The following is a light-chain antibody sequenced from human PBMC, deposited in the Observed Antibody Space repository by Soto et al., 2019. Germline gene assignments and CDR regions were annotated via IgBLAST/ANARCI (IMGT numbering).Light chain of an antibody. CDR3: QQLDSYPLT. CDR1: QGISSF. J-gene: IGKJ3*01. V-gene: IGKV1-9*01. CDR2: AAT. Sequence: IQLTQSPSSLSASVGDRVTITCRASQGISSFLAWYHQKPGKAPKLLIYAATTLQSWVPSRFSGSGSGTDFTLTISSLQPEDFGTYYCQQLDSYPLTFGPGTKVDI.